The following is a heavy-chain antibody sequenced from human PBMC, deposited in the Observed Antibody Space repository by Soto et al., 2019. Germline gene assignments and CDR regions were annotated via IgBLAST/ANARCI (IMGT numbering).Heavy chain of an antibody. J-gene: IGHJ4*02. CDR2: ISSSSSTI. V-gene: IGHV3-48*02. CDR1: GFTFSRYS. CDR3: ARGNPITMIVVVAPDFDY. Sequence: EVQLVESGGGLVQPGGSLRLSCAASGFTFSRYSMNWVRQAPGKGVEWVSYISSSSSTIYYADSVMGRFTISRDNAKNSLYLQMNSLRDEDTAVYYCARGNPITMIVVVAPDFDYWGQGTLVTVSS. D-gene: IGHD3-22*01.